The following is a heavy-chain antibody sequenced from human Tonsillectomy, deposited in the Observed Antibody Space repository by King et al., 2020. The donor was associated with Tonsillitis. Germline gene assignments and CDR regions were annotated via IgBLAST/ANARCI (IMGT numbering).Heavy chain of an antibody. Sequence: VQLVESGGGVVQPGRSLRLSCAASGFTFSSYGMHWVRQAPGKGLEWVAVISYDGSNKYYADSVKGRFTISRDNSKHTLYLQMNSLRAEDTAVYYCAKDRRIELWFTAPYHFGHWGQGTLVTVSS. V-gene: IGHV3-30*18. CDR2: ISYDGSNK. D-gene: IGHD5-18*01. CDR1: GFTFSSYG. CDR3: AKDRRIELWFTAPYHFGH. J-gene: IGHJ4*02.